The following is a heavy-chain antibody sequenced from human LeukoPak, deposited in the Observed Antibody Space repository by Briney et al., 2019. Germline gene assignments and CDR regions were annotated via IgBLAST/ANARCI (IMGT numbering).Heavy chain of an antibody. CDR1: GFTFGSYG. Sequence: PGGSLRLSCAASGFTFGSYGMHWVRQAPGKGLEWVAFIRFDGNNKYYADSVKGRFTISRDNSKNTLYLQMNSLRAEDTAVYYCAKDSSVYYYDSRNFDYWGQGTLVTVSS. J-gene: IGHJ4*02. D-gene: IGHD3-22*01. V-gene: IGHV3-30*02. CDR3: AKDSSVYYYDSRNFDY. CDR2: IRFDGNNK.